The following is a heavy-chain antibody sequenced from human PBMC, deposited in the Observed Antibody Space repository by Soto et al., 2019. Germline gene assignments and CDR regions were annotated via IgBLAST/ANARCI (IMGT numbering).Heavy chain of an antibody. CDR2: IKQDGSER. Sequence: GGSLRLSCAASRFTFSSYWMSWVRQAPGKGLEWVANIKQDGSERYYVDSVKGRFTVSRDNAKNSLYLQMNSLRAEDTAVYYCARASGGYTTSCAFDIWGQGTMVTVSS. CDR1: RFTFSSYW. J-gene: IGHJ3*02. CDR3: ARASGGYTTSCAFDI. D-gene: IGHD5-18*01. V-gene: IGHV3-7*05.